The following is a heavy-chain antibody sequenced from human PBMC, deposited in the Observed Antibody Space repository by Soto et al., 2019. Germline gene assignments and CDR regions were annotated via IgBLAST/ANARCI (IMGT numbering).Heavy chain of an antibody. CDR1: GFTFSDFW. J-gene: IGHJ4*02. CDR2: INNDGSDT. CDR3: GSVFEY. V-gene: IGHV3-74*01. Sequence: TGGSLRLSCAASGFTFSDFWLHWVRQAPGKGLVWVARINNDGSDTSYADSVKGRFTMSRDNAKNMVYLQMNSLGVEDTAVYYCGSVFEYWGKGTQVTVSS.